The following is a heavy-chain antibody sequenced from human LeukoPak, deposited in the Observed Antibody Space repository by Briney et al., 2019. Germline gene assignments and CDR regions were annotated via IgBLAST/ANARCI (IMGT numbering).Heavy chain of an antibody. V-gene: IGHV3-9*01. CDR2: ISWNSGSI. CDR1: GFTFSSYA. J-gene: IGHJ4*02. CDR3: AKDAVPVAGPLYYFDY. Sequence: PGGSLRLSCAASGFTFSSYAMSWVRQAPGKGLEWVSGISWNSGSIGYADSVKGRFTISRDNAKNSLYLQMNSLRAEDTALYYCAKDAVPVAGPLYYFDYWGQGTLVTVSS. D-gene: IGHD6-19*01.